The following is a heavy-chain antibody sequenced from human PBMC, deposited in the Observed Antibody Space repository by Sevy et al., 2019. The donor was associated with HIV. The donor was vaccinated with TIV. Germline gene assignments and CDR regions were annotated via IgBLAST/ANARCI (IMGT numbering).Heavy chain of an antibody. Sequence: GGSLRLSCAASGFTVNSNYMTWVRQAPGKGLERVSVIHSDDTTYHADSVKDRFTISRDNFKNTLYLHMSSLRAEDTAVYYCARGKSGYGYALNYWCQGTLVTVSS. CDR2: IHSDDTT. J-gene: IGHJ4*02. CDR3: ARGKSGYGYALNY. D-gene: IGHD5-18*01. CDR1: GFTVNSNY. V-gene: IGHV3-66*01.